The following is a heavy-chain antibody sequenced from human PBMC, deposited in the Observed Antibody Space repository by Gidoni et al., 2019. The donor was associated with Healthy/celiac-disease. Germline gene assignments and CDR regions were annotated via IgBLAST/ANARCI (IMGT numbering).Heavy chain of an antibody. CDR2: IYYSWST. V-gene: IGHV4-39*07. CDR3: ARVSVLRFLEWLLPDAFDI. CDR1: GGSISSSCYY. Sequence: QLQLQESGPGLVKPSETLSLTCTVSGGSISSSCYYWGWIRQPPGKGLEWIGSIYYSWSTYYNPSLKSRVTISVDTSKNQFSLKLSSVTAADTAVYYCARVSVLRFLEWLLPDAFDIWGQGTMVTVSS. J-gene: IGHJ3*02. D-gene: IGHD3-3*01.